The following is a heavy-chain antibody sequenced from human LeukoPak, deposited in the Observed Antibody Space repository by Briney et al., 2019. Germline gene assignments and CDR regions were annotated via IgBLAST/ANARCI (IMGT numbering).Heavy chain of an antibody. V-gene: IGHV3-23*01. Sequence: GGSLRLSCAASGFTFGSYAMTWVRQAPGRGLEWVSAISGSGNSTYYADAVKGRFAISRDKSKNTLHLQMNSLRSDDTAVYYCARDHADIVVVVAAQSPSDWFDPWGQGTLVTVSS. D-gene: IGHD2-15*01. CDR1: GFTFGSYA. CDR2: ISGSGNST. CDR3: ARDHADIVVVVAAQSPSDWFDP. J-gene: IGHJ5*02.